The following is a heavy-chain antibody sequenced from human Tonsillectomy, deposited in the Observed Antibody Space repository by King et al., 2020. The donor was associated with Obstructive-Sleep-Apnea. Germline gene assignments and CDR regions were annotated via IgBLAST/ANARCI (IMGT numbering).Heavy chain of an antibody. CDR1: GGSISSYY. Sequence: VQLQESGPGLVKPSETLSLTCTVSGGSISSYYWSWIWQPAGKGLEWSGRIYTSGSTNYNPSLKSRVTMSVDTSKNQFSLKLSSVTAADTAVYYCARVDSSSWYAFDIWGQGTMVTVSS. J-gene: IGHJ3*02. D-gene: IGHD6-13*01. V-gene: IGHV4-4*07. CDR3: ARVDSSSWYAFDI. CDR2: IYTSGST.